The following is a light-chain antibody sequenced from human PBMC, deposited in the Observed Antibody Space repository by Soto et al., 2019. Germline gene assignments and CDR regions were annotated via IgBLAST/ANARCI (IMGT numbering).Light chain of an antibody. Sequence: EIVMKQSPATLSVSPGERATLSCRASQSVSSNLAWYQQKPGQAPRLLIYGASTRATGIPARSSGSGSGAEFTLTISRLQSEDFAVYYCQQYDNWPRTFGQGTKVDIK. CDR1: QSVSSN. J-gene: IGKJ1*01. V-gene: IGKV3-15*01. CDR3: QQYDNWPRT. CDR2: GAS.